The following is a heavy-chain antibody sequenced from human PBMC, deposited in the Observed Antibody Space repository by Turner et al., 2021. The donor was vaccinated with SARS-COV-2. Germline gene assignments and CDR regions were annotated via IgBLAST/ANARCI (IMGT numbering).Heavy chain of an antibody. V-gene: IGHV3-64D*06. CDR1: GFTFSSYA. D-gene: IGHD3-22*01. CDR2: ISSSGDST. J-gene: IGHJ4*02. CDR3: VKAGGGYYYDSSGTGTDYFDY. Sequence: EVQLVESGGGLVQPGGSLRLSCSASGFTFSSYAMHWVRQAPGKGLEYVSAISSSGDSTYYADSVKGRFTISRDNSKNTLYLQMSILRAEDTAVYYCVKAGGGYYYDSSGTGTDYFDYWGQGTLVTVSS.